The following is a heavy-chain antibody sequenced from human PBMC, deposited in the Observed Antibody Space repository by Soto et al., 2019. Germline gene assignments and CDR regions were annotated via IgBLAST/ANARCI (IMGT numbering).Heavy chain of an antibody. V-gene: IGHV4-39*01. Sequence: SETLSLTCTVSGGSISTSAYYWGWIRQPPGKGLEWIGTIYYSGTSYHNPSLKSRVTISVDTSKNQFSLTLTSVTAADTAVYFCASRVEGLYSGNDRYYFDYWGQGTLVTVSS. CDR3: ASRVEGLYSGNDRYYFDY. CDR2: IYYSGTS. CDR1: GGSISTSAYY. D-gene: IGHD5-12*01. J-gene: IGHJ4*02.